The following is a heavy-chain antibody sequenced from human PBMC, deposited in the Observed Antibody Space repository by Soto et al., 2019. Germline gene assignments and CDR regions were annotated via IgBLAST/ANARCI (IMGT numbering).Heavy chain of an antibody. CDR3: ARTYDSSGYKRDPRFDY. CDR1: GGTFSSYA. CDR2: IIPIFGTA. Sequence: ASVKVSCKASGGTFSSYAISWVRQAPGQGLEWMGGIIPIFGTANYAQKFQGRVTITADESTSTAYMELSSLRSEDTAVYYCARTYDSSGYKRDPRFDYWGQGTLVTV. J-gene: IGHJ4*02. D-gene: IGHD3-22*01. V-gene: IGHV1-69*13.